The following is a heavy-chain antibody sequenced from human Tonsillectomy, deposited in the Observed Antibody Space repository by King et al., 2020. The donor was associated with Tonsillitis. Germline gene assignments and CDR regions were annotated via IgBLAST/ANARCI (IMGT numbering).Heavy chain of an antibody. CDR1: GYTFTSYG. V-gene: IGHV1-18*01. D-gene: IGHD6-25*01. J-gene: IGHJ6*02. CDR2: ISAYSGNT. Sequence: QLVQSGGEVEKPGASVKVSCKTSGYTFTSYGISWVRQAPGQGLEWMGWISAYSGNTNYVPKLQGRVTMTTDTSKSTAYMELRSLRSDDTACYYCARELGSLEYYGMVVWGQGPTVTVSS. CDR3: ARELGSLEYYGMVV.